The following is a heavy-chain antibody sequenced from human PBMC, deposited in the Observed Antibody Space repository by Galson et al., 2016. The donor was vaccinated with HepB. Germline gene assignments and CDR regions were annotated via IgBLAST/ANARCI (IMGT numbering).Heavy chain of an antibody. CDR1: GYTFTSYA. CDR2: ISSYSGNT. CDR3: ARDWGARGSTYGLFDY. Sequence: SVKVSCKVSGYTFTSYAFSWVRQAPGQGLEWMGWISSYSGNTQYAQNFQGRVTMTTDTSTSTAYMELRSLRSDDTAMYYCARDWGARGSTYGLFDYWGQGTLVTVAS. D-gene: IGHD5-18*01. J-gene: IGHJ4*02. V-gene: IGHV1-18*01.